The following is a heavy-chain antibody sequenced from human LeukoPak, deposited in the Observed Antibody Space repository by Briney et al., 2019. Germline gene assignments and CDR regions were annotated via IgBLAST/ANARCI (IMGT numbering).Heavy chain of an antibody. V-gene: IGHV1-2*06. Sequence: ASVKVSCKASGYTFTGYYMRWVRQAPGQGLEWIGRLTPNSGGTNYAQKFQGRVTMTRDTSISTAYMELSRLRSDDTAVYYCARDRGAYDSSGYGLRYFDYWGQGTLVTVSS. D-gene: IGHD3-22*01. CDR2: LTPNSGGT. CDR3: ARDRGAYDSSGYGLRYFDY. CDR1: GYTFTGYY. J-gene: IGHJ4*02.